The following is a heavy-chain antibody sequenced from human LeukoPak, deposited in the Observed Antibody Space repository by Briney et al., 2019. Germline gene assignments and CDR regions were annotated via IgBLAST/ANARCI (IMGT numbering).Heavy chain of an antibody. CDR1: GFTFTTYS. D-gene: IGHD3-22*01. V-gene: IGHV3-23*01. J-gene: IGHJ3*02. Sequence: GGSLRLSCGASGFTFTTYSMSWVRQAPGTGPEWVSSISTSGGSTYYADFVKGRFTISRDNSKNTLFLQMSTLRGEDTAVYYCAKHLVNNFYDNSGYLGAFDIWGRGTMVTVSP. CDR3: AKHLVNNFYDNSGYLGAFDI. CDR2: ISTSGGST.